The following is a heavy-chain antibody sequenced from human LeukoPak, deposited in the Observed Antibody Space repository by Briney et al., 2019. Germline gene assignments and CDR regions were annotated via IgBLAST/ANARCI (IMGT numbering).Heavy chain of an antibody. CDR3: AKELYYGSGTQGPSIDY. V-gene: IGHV3-23*01. CDR1: GFTLSSYA. J-gene: IGHJ4*02. Sequence: GGSLRLSCAASGFTLSSYAMSWVRQVPGKGLEWVSAISGSGGNTYYADSVKGRFTISRDNSKNTLYLQMNSLRAEDTAVYYCAKELYYGSGTQGPSIDYWGQGTLVTVSS. CDR2: ISGSGGNT. D-gene: IGHD3-10*01.